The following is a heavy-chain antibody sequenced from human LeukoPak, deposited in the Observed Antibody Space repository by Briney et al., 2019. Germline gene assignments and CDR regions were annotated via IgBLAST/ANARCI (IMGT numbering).Heavy chain of an antibody. CDR2: ISGSGGST. J-gene: IGHJ3*02. CDR1: GFTFSSYS. D-gene: IGHD6-19*01. Sequence: PGGSLRLSCAASGFTFSSYSMSWVRQAPGKGLEWVSAISGSGGSTYYADSVKGRFTISRDNSKNTLYLQMNSLRAEDTAVYYCAKSRSVAGRGGAFDIWGRGTMVTVSS. CDR3: AKSRSVAGRGGAFDI. V-gene: IGHV3-23*01.